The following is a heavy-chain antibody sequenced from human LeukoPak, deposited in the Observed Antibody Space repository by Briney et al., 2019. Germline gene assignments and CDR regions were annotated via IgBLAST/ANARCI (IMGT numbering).Heavy chain of an antibody. CDR1: GFTFSSYA. V-gene: IGHV3-23*01. D-gene: IGHD6-13*01. CDR3: ATNRYSSSWDLYAFNI. Sequence: GGSLRLSCAASGFTFSSYAMSWVRQAPGKGLEWVSAIRGSDGTTYYADSVKGRFTISRDNSKNTLYLQMNTLRAEDTAVYYCATNRYSSSWDLYAFNIWGQGTMVTVSS. J-gene: IGHJ3*02. CDR2: IRGSDGTT.